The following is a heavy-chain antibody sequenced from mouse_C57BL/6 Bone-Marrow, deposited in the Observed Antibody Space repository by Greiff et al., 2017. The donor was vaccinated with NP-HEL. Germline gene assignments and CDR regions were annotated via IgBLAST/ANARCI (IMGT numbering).Heavy chain of an antibody. V-gene: IGHV5-4*01. D-gene: IGHD4-1*01. J-gene: IGHJ3*01. CDR3: AGDELGFAD. Sequence: EVMLVESGGGLVKPGGSLKLSCAASGFTFSSYAMSWVRQTPEKRLEWVATISDGGSYTYYPDNVKGRFTISRDNAKNNLYLQMSHLKSEDTAMCYSAGDELGFADWGKVTMVTVSA. CDR2: ISDGGSYT. CDR1: GFTFSSYA.